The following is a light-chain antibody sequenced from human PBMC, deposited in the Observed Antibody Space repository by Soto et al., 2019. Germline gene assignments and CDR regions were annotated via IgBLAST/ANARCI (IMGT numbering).Light chain of an antibody. CDR3: QEYDNWPPIT. J-gene: IGKJ5*01. CDR1: QSVSSN. Sequence: EIVVIQSPAILSVSPGERATLSCRASQSVSSNLGWYQQKPGQAPRLLIYDASTRATGVPARFSGSGSGTEFTLTISSLQSEDFAVYYCQEYDNWPPITFGQGTRLEIK. V-gene: IGKV3-15*01. CDR2: DAS.